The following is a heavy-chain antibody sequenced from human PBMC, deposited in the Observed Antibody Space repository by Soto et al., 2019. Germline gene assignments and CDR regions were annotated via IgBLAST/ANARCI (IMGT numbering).Heavy chain of an antibody. J-gene: IGHJ4*02. Sequence: GGSLRLSCAASGFTFTGYSMNWVRQAPGKGLEWVSSISSTTNYIYYADSMKGRFTVSRDNAKNSVYLEMNSLSAEDTAVYYCARESEDLTSNFDYWGQGTLVTVSS. CDR2: ISSTTNYI. V-gene: IGHV3-21*01. CDR1: GFTFTGYS. CDR3: ARESEDLTSNFDY.